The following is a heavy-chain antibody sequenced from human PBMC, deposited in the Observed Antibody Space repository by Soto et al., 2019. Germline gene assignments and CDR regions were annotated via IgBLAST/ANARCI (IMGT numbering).Heavy chain of an antibody. D-gene: IGHD5-18*01. CDR1: GFTFDDYA. V-gene: IGHV3-9*01. J-gene: IGHJ4*02. CDR2: ISWNSGSI. Sequence: PGGSLRLSCAASGFTFDDYAMHWVRQAPGKGLEWVSGISWNSGSIGYADSVKGRFTISRDNAKNSLYLQMNSLRAEDTALYYCAKAPTHVDTAMASPFFDYWGQGNLVTVSS. CDR3: AKAPTHVDTAMASPFFDY.